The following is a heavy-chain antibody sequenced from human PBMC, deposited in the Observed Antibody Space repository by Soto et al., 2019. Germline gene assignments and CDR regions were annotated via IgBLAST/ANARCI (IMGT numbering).Heavy chain of an antibody. CDR2: IWYDGSYK. CDR3: ARDLYSNPIYYYGMDV. V-gene: IGHV3-33*01. D-gene: IGHD6-13*01. CDR1: GFSFSTYG. Sequence: PGGSLRLSCAASGFSFSTYGIHWVRQAPGKGLEWVAVIWYDGSYKYYADSVKGRFTISRDNSKTFLQMNSLRDEDTAVYYCARDLYSNPIYYYGMDVWGQGTTVTVSS. J-gene: IGHJ6*02.